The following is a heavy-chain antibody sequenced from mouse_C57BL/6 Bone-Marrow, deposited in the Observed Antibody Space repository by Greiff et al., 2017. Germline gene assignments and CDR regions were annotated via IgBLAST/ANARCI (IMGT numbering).Heavy chain of an antibody. CDR1: GYAFSSSW. J-gene: IGHJ3*01. Sequence: QVQLKESGPELVKPGASVKISCKASGYAFSSSWMNWVKQRPGKGLEWIGRIYPGDGDTNYNGKFKGKATLTADKSSSTAYMELRSLTSEDSAVYVCAREGDRSGYGAYWGQGTLVTVSA. D-gene: IGHD3-2*02. V-gene: IGHV1-82*01. CDR3: AREGDRSGYGAY. CDR2: IYPGDGDT.